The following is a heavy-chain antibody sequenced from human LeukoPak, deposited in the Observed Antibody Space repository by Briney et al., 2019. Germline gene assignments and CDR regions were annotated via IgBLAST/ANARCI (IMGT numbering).Heavy chain of an antibody. D-gene: IGHD6-13*01. Sequence: SVKVSCKASGGTFRSYAISWVRQAPGQGLEWMGRIIPIFGIANYAQKFQGRVTITADKSTSTAYMELSSLRSEDTAVYYCARGSIAAAGETIDYWGQGTLVTVSS. V-gene: IGHV1-69*04. CDR2: IIPIFGIA. J-gene: IGHJ4*02. CDR1: GGTFRSYA. CDR3: ARGSIAAAGETIDY.